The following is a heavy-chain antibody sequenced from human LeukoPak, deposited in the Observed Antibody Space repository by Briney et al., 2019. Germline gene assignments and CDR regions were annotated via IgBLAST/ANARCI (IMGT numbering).Heavy chain of an antibody. CDR2: IRTKAASHDA. D-gene: IGHD2-2*02. V-gene: IGHV3-73*01. CDR3: TREGCGATGCYTNDY. Sequence: GALRLSRAASGFTFSGSPLHWVRQASGKGLEWVGRIRTKAASHDAAYAASVKGRFTISRDDSKNTAYLQMNSLKTEDTAMYYCTREGCGATGCYTNDYWGRGTLVTVSS. CDR1: GFTFSGSP. J-gene: IGHJ4*02.